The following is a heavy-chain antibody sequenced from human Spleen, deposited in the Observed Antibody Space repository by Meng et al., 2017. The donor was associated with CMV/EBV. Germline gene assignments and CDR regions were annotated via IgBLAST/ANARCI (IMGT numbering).Heavy chain of an antibody. CDR3: AKVPVAGAGKADY. V-gene: IGHV3-21*01. CDR1: GFSFSTRT. CDR2: FSSGSNYI. J-gene: IGHJ4*02. Sequence: GFSFSTRTMSWVRQAPGKGLEWVSSFSSGSNYIYYIDSVKGRFTISRDNAKNSLFLQMDSLRAEDTGVYYCAKVPVAGAGKADYWGQGTLVTVSS. D-gene: IGHD6-13*01.